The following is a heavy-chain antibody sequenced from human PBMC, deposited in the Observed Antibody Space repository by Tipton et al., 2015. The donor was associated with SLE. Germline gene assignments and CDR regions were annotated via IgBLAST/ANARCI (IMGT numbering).Heavy chain of an antibody. D-gene: IGHD3-10*01. V-gene: IGHV4-59*12. CDR3: ARSRLYPGPDAFDI. CDR2: IYYSGST. CDR1: GGSISSYY. Sequence: TLSLTCTVSGGSISSYYWSWIRQPPGKGLEGIGYIYYSGSTSYNPSLKSRVTMSVDTSKNHFSLQLRSLSAADTAVYYCARSRLYPGPDAFDIWGQGTLVTVSS. J-gene: IGHJ3*02.